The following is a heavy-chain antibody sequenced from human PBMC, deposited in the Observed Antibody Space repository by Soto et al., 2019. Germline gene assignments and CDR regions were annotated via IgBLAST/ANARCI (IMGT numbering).Heavy chain of an antibody. CDR2: IDPSDSYT. Sequence: PGESLKISCKGSGYSFTSYWISWVRQMPGKGLEWMGRIDPSDSYTNYSPSFQGHVTISADKSISTAYLQWSSLKASDTAMYYCARGTRFLEWPLYGMDVWGQGTTGTVS. CDR3: ARGTRFLEWPLYGMDV. D-gene: IGHD3-3*01. J-gene: IGHJ6*02. V-gene: IGHV5-10-1*01. CDR1: GYSFTSYW.